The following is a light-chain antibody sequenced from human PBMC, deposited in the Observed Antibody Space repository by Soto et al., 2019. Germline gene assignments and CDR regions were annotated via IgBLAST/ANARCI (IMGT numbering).Light chain of an antibody. CDR2: AAS. J-gene: IGKJ4*01. V-gene: IGKV3-20*01. CDR3: QQFSSYPLT. CDR1: QTIRNNY. Sequence: EFVLTQSPGTLSLSPGERATLSCRASQTIRNNYLAWYQQKPGQAPRLLIYAASSRATGIPDRFRGGGSGTDFTLTISRLEPEDFAVYYCQQFSSYPLTFGGGTKVDIK.